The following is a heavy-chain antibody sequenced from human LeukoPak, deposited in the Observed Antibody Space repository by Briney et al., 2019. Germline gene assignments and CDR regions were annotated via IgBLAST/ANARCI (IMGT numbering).Heavy chain of an antibody. CDR3: VRHIGTTGPDH. CDR1: GYTFTDYW. V-gene: IGHV5-51*01. J-gene: IGHJ4*02. CDR2: IHPGNSDT. Sequence: GDSLKISCRGSGYTFTDYWIGWVRQMPGKGLEWMGIIHPGNSDTIYSPSFQGQVTISADKSITTAYLQWGGLKASDTAMYYCVRHIGTTGPDHWGQGTLVTVSS. D-gene: IGHD1-1*01.